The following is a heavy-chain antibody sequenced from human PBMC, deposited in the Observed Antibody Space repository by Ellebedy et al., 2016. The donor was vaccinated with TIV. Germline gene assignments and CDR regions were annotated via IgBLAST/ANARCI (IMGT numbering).Heavy chain of an antibody. CDR1: GFTFSGSA. D-gene: IGHD1-1*01. CDR3: TRLNSWDYYYYGMDV. V-gene: IGHV3-73*01. CDR2: IRSKANIYAT. J-gene: IGHJ6*02. Sequence: GGSLRLSCAASGFTFSGSAIHWVRQASGKGLEWVGRIRSKANIYATAYAMSVKGRFTISRDDSKSTAYLQMNSLKTEDTAVYYCTRLNSWDYYYYGMDVWGQGTTVTVSS.